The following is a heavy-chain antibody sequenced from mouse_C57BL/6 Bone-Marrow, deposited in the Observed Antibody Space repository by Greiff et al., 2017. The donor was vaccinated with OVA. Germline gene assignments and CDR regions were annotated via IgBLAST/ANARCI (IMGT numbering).Heavy chain of an antibody. J-gene: IGHJ3*01. V-gene: IGHV1-50*01. CDR3: ARRSEAY. CDR1: GYTFTSYW. CDR2: IDPSDSYT. Sequence: QVQLQQPGAELVKPGASVKLSCKASGYTFTSYWMQWVKQRPGQGLEWIGEIDPSDSYTNYNQKVKGKATLTVDTSSSTAYMQLSSLTSEDSAVYYCARRSEAYWGQGTLVTVSA.